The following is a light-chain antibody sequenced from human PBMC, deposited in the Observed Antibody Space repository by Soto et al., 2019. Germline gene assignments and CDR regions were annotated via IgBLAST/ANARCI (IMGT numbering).Light chain of an antibody. J-gene: IGLJ1*01. CDR1: FSNIGDNA. V-gene: IGLV1-44*01. CDR2: LND. Sequence: QSVLTQPPSLSATPGQSVNISCSGSFSNIGDNAVNWYQQLPGAAPKLLIYLNDQRPSGVPDRFSGSKSGTSAFLAISGLQSEDEADYYCAAWDDSLNALFGTGTKLTVL. CDR3: AAWDDSLNAL.